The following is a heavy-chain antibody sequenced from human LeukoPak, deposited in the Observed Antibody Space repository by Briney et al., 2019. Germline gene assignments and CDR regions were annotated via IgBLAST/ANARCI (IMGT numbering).Heavy chain of an antibody. CDR1: GGSFSGYY. CDR3: ARVMVSRPWYFDL. Sequence: SETLSLTCAVYGGSFSGYYWSWIRQPPGKGLEWIGEINHSGCTNYNPSLKSRVTISVDTSKNQFSLKLSSVTAADTAVYYCARVMVSRPWYFDLWGRGTLVTVSS. CDR2: INHSGCT. V-gene: IGHV4-34*01. D-gene: IGHD2-8*01. J-gene: IGHJ2*01.